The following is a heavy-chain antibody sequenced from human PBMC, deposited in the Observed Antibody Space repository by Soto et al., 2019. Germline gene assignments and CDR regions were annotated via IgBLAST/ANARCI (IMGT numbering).Heavy chain of an antibody. CDR3: AREVVTMVRGVIITDAFDI. V-gene: IGHV1-69*04. J-gene: IGHJ3*02. Sequence: ASVKVSCKASGGTFSSYTISWVRQAPGQGLEWMGRIIPILGIANYAQKFQGRVTITADKSTSTAYMELSSLRSEDTAVYYCAREVVTMVRGVIITDAFDIWGQGTMVTVSS. D-gene: IGHD3-10*01. CDR1: GGTFSSYT. CDR2: IIPILGIA.